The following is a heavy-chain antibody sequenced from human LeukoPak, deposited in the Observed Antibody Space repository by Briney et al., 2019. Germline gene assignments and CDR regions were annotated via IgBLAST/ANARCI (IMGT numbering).Heavy chain of an antibody. J-gene: IGHJ4*02. D-gene: IGHD4-17*01. CDR3: ARRSYGDYFDY. Sequence: SETLSLTCTVSGCSISSYYWSWIRQPPGKGLEWIGYIYYSGSTNYNPSLKSRVTMSVHTSQNQFSLRLNSVTAADTAVYYCARRSYGDYFDYWGQGTLVTVSS. CDR1: GCSISSYY. V-gene: IGHV4-59*08. CDR2: IYYSGST.